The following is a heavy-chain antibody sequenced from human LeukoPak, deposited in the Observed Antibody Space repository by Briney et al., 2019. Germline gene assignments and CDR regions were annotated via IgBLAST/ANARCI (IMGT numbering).Heavy chain of an antibody. CDR2: INPHTGGT. CDR1: GYTFTGYY. V-gene: IGHV1-2*02. CDR3: ARPYCSGGSCHDYFDY. J-gene: IGHJ4*02. Sequence: ASVKVSCKATGYTFTGYYMHWVRQAPGQGLEWMGWINPHTGGTNYAQKFQGRVTMTRDTSISTAYMELGGLTSDDTAVYYCARPYCSGGSCHDYFDYWGQGTLVTVSS. D-gene: IGHD2-15*01.